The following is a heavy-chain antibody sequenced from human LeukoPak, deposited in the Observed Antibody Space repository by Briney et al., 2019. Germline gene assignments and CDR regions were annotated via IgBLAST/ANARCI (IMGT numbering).Heavy chain of an antibody. D-gene: IGHD4-17*01. CDR3: AGNYGDYVSLYYMDV. CDR1: GYTFTGYY. CDR2: INPNSGGT. Sequence: GASVKVSCKASGYTFTGYYMHWVRQAPGQGLEWMGWINPNSGGTNYAQKFQGRVTMTRDTSISTAYMELSRLRSDDTAVYYCAGNYGDYVSLYYMDVWGKGTTVTVSS. V-gene: IGHV1-2*02. J-gene: IGHJ6*03.